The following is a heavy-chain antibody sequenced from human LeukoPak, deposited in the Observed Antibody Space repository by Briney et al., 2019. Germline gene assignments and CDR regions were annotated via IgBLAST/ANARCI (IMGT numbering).Heavy chain of an antibody. Sequence: GGSLRLSCATSGFSFNTHAMTWVRQAPGKGPEWVSSISGSDDSTYYADSMKGRFTISRDNSKKTLHLRMNSLRAEDSAVYYCAKDSSGFSWFDYWGQGTLVTVSS. V-gene: IGHV3-23*01. J-gene: IGHJ4*02. CDR1: GFSFNTHA. CDR3: AKDSSGFSWFDY. CDR2: ISGSDDST. D-gene: IGHD6-19*01.